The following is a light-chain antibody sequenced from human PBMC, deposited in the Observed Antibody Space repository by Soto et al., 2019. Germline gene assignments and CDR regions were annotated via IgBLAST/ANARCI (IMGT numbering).Light chain of an antibody. CDR1: QSVSSY. CDR2: DAS. CDR3: QQRSNWPPWT. Sequence: EIVLTQSPATLSLSPGERATLSCRASQSVSSYLAWYQQKPGQAPGLLIYDASNRATGIPARFSGSGSGTDFTLTISSLEPGDFAVYYCQQRSNWPPWTFGQGTKVEIK. J-gene: IGKJ1*01. V-gene: IGKV3-11*01.